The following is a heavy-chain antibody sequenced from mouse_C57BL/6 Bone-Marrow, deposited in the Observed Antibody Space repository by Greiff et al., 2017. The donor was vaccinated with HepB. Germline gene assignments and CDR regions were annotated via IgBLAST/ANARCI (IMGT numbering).Heavy chain of an antibody. CDR3: ARHGANWDWYFDV. Sequence: EVMLVESGGDLVKPGGSLKLSCAASGFTFSSYGMSWVRQTPDKRLEWVATISSGGSYNYYPDSVKGRFTISRDNAKNTLYLQMSSLKSEDTAMYYCARHGANWDWYFDVWGTGTTVTVSS. J-gene: IGHJ1*03. CDR2: ISSGGSYN. D-gene: IGHD4-1*01. CDR1: GFTFSSYG. V-gene: IGHV5-6*01.